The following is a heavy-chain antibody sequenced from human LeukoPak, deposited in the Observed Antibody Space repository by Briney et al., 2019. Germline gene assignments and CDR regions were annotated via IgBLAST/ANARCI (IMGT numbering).Heavy chain of an antibody. Sequence: GGSLRLSCAASGFTFSRYWMHWVRQAPGKGLVWVSRINSDGSSTSYADSVKGRFTISRDNAKNTLYLQMNSLRAEDTAVYYCARGGGSGYYCEFDYWGQGTLVTVSS. CDR3: ARGGGSGYYCEFDY. D-gene: IGHD3-22*01. CDR1: GFTFSRYW. V-gene: IGHV3-74*01. J-gene: IGHJ4*02. CDR2: INSDGSST.